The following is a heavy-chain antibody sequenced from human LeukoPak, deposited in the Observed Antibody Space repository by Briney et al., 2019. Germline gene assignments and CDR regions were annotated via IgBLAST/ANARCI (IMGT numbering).Heavy chain of an antibody. D-gene: IGHD5-18*01. CDR1: GFMLSRYG. CDR3: AKDRTIQLWSYYYYGMDV. Sequence: GGSLRLSCAASGFMLSRYGMHWVRQAPGKGLEWVAVISYDGSNKYYADSVKGRFTISRDNSKNTLYLQMNSLRAEDTAVYYCAKDRTIQLWSYYYYGMDVWGQGTTVTVSS. CDR2: ISYDGSNK. V-gene: IGHV3-30*18. J-gene: IGHJ6*02.